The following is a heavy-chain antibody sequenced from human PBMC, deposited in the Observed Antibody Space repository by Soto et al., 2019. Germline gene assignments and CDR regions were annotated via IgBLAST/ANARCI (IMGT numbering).Heavy chain of an antibody. J-gene: IGHJ6*02. CDR1: GGTFSSYA. CDR3: ARGMIVGATDYYYGMDV. CDR2: IIPIFGTA. Sequence: QVQLVQSGAEVKKPGSSVKVSCKASGGTFSSYAISWVRQAPGQGLEWMGGIIPIFGTANYAQRFQGRVTITAHESTSTAYLELSSLRYEDTAVYYCARGMIVGATDYYYGMDVWGQGTTVTVSS. D-gene: IGHD1-26*01. V-gene: IGHV1-69*12.